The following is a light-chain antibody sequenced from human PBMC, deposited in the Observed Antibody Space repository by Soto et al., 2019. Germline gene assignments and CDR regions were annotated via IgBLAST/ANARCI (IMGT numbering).Light chain of an antibody. Sequence: EIVLMQSPGTLSLSPGERATLSCRASQTVSSSYLAWYQQKPGQAPRLLIYGASSRATGIPDRFSGSGSGTDFTLTISGLEPEDFAVYYCQQYDNSFRYTFGQGTKLEI. J-gene: IGKJ2*01. CDR3: QQYDNSFRYT. CDR2: GAS. CDR1: QTVSSSY. V-gene: IGKV3-20*01.